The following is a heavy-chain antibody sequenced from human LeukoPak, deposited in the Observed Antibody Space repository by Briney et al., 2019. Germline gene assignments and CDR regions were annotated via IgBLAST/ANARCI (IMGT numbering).Heavy chain of an antibody. V-gene: IGHV3-23*01. CDR1: GFAFSSYG. D-gene: IGHD5-18*01. Sequence: GGSLRLSCAASGFAFSSYGMSWVRQAPGKGLEWVSSVGGSGRYTFYGDSVKGRFTLSRDNSKNTLYLQMNSLRAEDTAVYYCAKRADTDSSVYRQYYFEYWGQGTLVTVSS. J-gene: IGHJ4*02. CDR3: AKRADTDSSVYRQYYFEY. CDR2: VGGSGRYT.